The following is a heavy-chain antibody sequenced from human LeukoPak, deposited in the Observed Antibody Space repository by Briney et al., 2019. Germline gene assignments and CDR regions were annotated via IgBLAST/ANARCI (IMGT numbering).Heavy chain of an antibody. J-gene: IGHJ4*02. V-gene: IGHV3-21*01. Sequence: GGSLRLSCAGSGFTFNTYTMNWVRQAPGKELEWISSIGRTSVDKYYAASVRGRFTISRDNSKNSLYVEMSSLRAEDTAVYYCVGGDSRELWGQGTLVTVSS. D-gene: IGHD3-22*01. CDR2: IGRTSVDK. CDR3: VGGDSREL. CDR1: GFTFNTYT.